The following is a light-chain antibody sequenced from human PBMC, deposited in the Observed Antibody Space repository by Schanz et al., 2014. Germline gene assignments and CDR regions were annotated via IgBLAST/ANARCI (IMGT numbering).Light chain of an antibody. CDR1: SSDVGGYNY. J-gene: IGLJ2*01. CDR2: EVT. Sequence: QSALTQPASVSGSPGQSITISCTGTSSDVGGYNYVSWYQQHPGKAPKLMIYEVTMRPSGVPDRFYGSKSGNTASLTISGLQAEDEAHYYCSSYAGSSTVVFGGGTKLTVL. V-gene: IGLV2-23*02. CDR3: SSYAGSSTVV.